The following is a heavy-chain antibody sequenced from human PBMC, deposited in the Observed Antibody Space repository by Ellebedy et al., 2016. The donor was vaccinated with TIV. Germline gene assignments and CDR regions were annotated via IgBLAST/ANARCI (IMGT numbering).Heavy chain of an antibody. CDR2: ISDSGGNT. D-gene: IGHD6-13*01. CDR1: GFPFSSYA. CDR3: AKGWLGAGAGTDFDY. Sequence: GGSLRLXCAASGFPFSSYAMSWVRQPPGKGLEWVSSISDSGGNTYYADSVRGRFTFSRDNSKNTLYLQMNSLRVEDTAVYYCAKGWLGAGAGTDFDYWGRGTLVTVSS. J-gene: IGHJ4*02. V-gene: IGHV3-23*01.